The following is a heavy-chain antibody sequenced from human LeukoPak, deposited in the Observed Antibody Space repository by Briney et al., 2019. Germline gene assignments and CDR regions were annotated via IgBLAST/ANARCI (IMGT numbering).Heavy chain of an antibody. Sequence: PGGSLRLSCAASGFTFSSVEMNWVRQAQGKGLEWLSHISSGSTKYYANSVKGRFTISRDNAENSVYLQMSSLTAEDTGLYYCARDATTAVGWVYMDVWGKGTTVTISS. CDR2: ISSGSTK. V-gene: IGHV3-48*03. D-gene: IGHD6-13*01. CDR3: ARDATTAVGWVYMDV. CDR1: GFTFSSVE. J-gene: IGHJ6*03.